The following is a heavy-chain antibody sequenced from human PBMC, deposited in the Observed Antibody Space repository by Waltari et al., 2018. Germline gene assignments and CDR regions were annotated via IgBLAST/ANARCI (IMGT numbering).Heavy chain of an antibody. CDR2: INNDGSST. CDR1: GFALRGSW. Sequence: ELQLVESGGGLVQAGGSLRLSCAAAGFALRGSWLHWVRQVPGKGLVWVSRINNDGSSTVYADSVKGRFTISRDNAKNTLYLEMNSLRAEDTAVYYCARSIVGGTDYWGQGTLVTVSS. CDR3: ARSIVGGTDY. V-gene: IGHV3-74*01. J-gene: IGHJ4*02. D-gene: IGHD1-26*01.